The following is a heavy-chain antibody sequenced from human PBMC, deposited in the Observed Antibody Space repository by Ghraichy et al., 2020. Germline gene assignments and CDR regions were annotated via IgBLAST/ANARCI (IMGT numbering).Heavy chain of an antibody. D-gene: IGHD1-26*01. CDR3: AKGKGSGSYVNWSFNI. CDR2: ISGSGGSI. CDR1: GLTFSNFA. J-gene: IGHJ2*01. Sequence: LNISCAVSGLTFSNFAMAWVRQAPGKGLEWVSTISGSGGSIWYADSGKGRFIISRDNSRSTFYLQMNSLRAEDTAVYYCAKGKGSGSYVNWSFNIWGRCTPVTVSP. V-gene: IGHV3-23*01.